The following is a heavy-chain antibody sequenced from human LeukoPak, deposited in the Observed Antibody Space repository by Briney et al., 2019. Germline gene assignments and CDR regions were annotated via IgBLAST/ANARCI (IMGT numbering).Heavy chain of an antibody. V-gene: IGHV3-23*01. D-gene: IGHD3-10*01. CDR2: ISGSGGST. CDR1: GFTSSSYA. J-gene: IGHJ4*02. Sequence: GGSLRLSCAASGFTSSSYAMSWVRQAPGKGLEWVSAISGSGGSTYYADSVKGRFTISRDNSKNTLYLQMNSLRAEDTAVYYCAKGGYYPATWGYDYWGQGTLVTVSS. CDR3: AKGGYYPATWGYDY.